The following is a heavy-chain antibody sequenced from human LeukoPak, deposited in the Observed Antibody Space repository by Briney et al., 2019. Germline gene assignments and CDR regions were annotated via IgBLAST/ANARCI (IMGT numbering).Heavy chain of an antibody. CDR1: GGSVSSGSYY. CDR3: ATDVVVVAATDDAFDI. Sequence: SETLSLTCTVSGGSVSSGSYYWSWIRQPPGKGLEWIGYIYYSGSTNYNPSLKSRVTISVDTSKNQFSLKLSSVTAADTAVYYCATDVVVVAATDDAFDIWGQGTMVTVSS. CDR2: IYYSGST. V-gene: IGHV4-61*01. D-gene: IGHD2-15*01. J-gene: IGHJ3*02.